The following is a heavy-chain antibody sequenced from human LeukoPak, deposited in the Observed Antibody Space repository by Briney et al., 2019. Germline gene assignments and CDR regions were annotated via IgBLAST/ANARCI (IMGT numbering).Heavy chain of an antibody. CDR2: INPSGGST. J-gene: IGHJ4*02. D-gene: IGHD3-22*01. Sequence: GASVKLSCKASGYTFTSYYMHWVRKAPGQGLEWMGIINPSGGSTSYAQKFQGRVTMTRDMSTSTVYMELSSLIADDTAVYYCARVEDYYYDSSIDNFDYWGQGTLVTVSS. V-gene: IGHV1-46*01. CDR1: GYTFTSYY. CDR3: ARVEDYYYDSSIDNFDY.